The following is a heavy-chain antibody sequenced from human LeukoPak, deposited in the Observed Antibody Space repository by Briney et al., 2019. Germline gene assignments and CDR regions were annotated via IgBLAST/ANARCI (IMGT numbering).Heavy chain of an antibody. CDR3: ARAGGEYGDYVVWYGMDV. CDR2: IYNSGST. J-gene: IGHJ6*04. CDR1: GYSISSGYC. V-gene: IGHV4-38-2*01. Sequence: SETLSLTCAVSGYSISSGYCWGCLRQPPGKGLEWGGIIYNSGSTYYHPSLKSRVTISVGTSKDQFSLKLSSVTAADTAVYYCARAGGEYGDYVVWYGMDVWGKGTTVTVSS. D-gene: IGHD4-17*01.